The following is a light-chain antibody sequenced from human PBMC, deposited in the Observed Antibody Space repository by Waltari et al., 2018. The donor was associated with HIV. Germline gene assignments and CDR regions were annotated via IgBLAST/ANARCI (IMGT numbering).Light chain of an antibody. CDR1: KSGEKY. V-gene: IGLV3-1*01. Sequence: SYELTQQPSLSVSPGQTARITCSGNKSGEKYAYWYQQRPGQSPLLVIYQTTKRPSGIPERFSGSNSGDTATLTISGTQAMDDADYYCHAWDSGTGVFGTGTKVSVL. J-gene: IGLJ1*01. CDR2: QTT. CDR3: HAWDSGTGV.